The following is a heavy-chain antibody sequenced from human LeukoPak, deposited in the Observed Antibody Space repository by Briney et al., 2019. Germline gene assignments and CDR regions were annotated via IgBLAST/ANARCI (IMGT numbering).Heavy chain of an antibody. J-gene: IGHJ4*02. D-gene: IGHD1-14*01. V-gene: IGHV1-8*01. CDR3: ARGAITFHPIGY. CDR1: GYTFTSYD. CDR2: MNPNTGDA. Sequence: ASVKVSCKASGYTFTSYDVNWVRQASGQGLEWMGWMNPNTGDAAYAQKFQGRVTMTRNSSISTAYMELSSLRFEDTAVYYCARGAITFHPIGYWGQGTLVTVSS.